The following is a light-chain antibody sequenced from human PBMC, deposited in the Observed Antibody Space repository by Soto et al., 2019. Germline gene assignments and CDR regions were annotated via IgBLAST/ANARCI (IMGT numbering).Light chain of an antibody. Sequence: DIQMTQSPSSLSASVGDRVTITCRASRNISIFLNWYQQRPGKAPKLLIYDASNLETGVPSRFSGSGSGTDFTFTISSLQPEDIATYYCQQYDNLPLTFGGGTKVEIK. CDR2: DAS. V-gene: IGKV1-33*01. CDR1: RNISIF. J-gene: IGKJ4*01. CDR3: QQYDNLPLT.